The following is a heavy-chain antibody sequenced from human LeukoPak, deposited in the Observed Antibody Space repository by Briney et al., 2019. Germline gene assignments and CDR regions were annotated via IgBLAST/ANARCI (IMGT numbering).Heavy chain of an antibody. Sequence: GGSLRLSCAASGLTFSNYGMSWVRQAPGKGLEWVSGISGSGGTTYYADSVKGRFTISRDNSKNTLYLQMNTLRVEDAAVYYCAKGHTDSSTGFDCWGQGTLVTVSS. CDR1: GLTFSNYG. D-gene: IGHD1-1*01. CDR2: ISGSGGTT. J-gene: IGHJ4*02. CDR3: AKGHTDSSTGFDC. V-gene: IGHV3-23*01.